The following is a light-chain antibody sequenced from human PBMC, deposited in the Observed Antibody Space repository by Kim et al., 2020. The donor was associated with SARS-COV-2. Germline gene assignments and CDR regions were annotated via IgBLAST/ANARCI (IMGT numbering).Light chain of an antibody. Sequence: QSVVTQTASVSGSPGQSITISCTGTTSDVGGYKYVSWYQQHPGKAPKLLIHDVSNRPSGVSYRFSASKSGNMASLTISGLQSEDEADYYCTSYTRSNTWVFGGGTQLTVL. J-gene: IGLJ3*02. CDR2: DVS. CDR1: TSDVGGYKY. CDR3: TSYTRSNTWV. V-gene: IGLV2-14*03.